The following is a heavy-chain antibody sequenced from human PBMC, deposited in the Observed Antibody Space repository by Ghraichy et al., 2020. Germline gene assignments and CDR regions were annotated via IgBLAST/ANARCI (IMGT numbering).Heavy chain of an antibody. CDR1: GFTLSSYS. Sequence: GGSLILSCAGSGFTLSSYSMNWARQAPGKGLEWVSYISGSSSTIYYADSVKGRFTISRDNAKNSLFLQMSNLRAEDTAMYYCASRYCSDTSCNPENVDAFDIWGQGTMVTVSS. CDR2: ISGSSSTI. J-gene: IGHJ3*02. D-gene: IGHD2-2*01. CDR3: ASRYCSDTSCNPENVDAFDI. V-gene: IGHV3-48*04.